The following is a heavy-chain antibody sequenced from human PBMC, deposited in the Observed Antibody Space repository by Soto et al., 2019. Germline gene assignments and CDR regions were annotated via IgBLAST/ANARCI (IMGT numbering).Heavy chain of an antibody. CDR1: EFMFSDSW. Sequence: EAQLVESGGDLVQPGGSLRLSCAASEFMFSDSWMNWVLQAPGKGLEWVANIKPDGSEKAYVDSVKGRFTISRDNAKKFLYLQMNSLRVDDTAVYYCASGIDPWGQGTLVTVSS. V-gene: IGHV3-7*05. J-gene: IGHJ5*02. CDR2: IKPDGSEK. CDR3: ASGIDP.